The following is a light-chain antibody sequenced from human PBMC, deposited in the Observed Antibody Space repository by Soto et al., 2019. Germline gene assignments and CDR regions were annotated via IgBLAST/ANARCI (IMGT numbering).Light chain of an antibody. V-gene: IGLV1-44*01. Sequence: QSVLTQPPSASGTPRHRVSISCSGSSSNIGSNTVNWYQQLPGTAPTLLIYSNNQRPSGAPDRFSGSKSGTSASLAISGLQSEDEADYYCAAWDDSLNGYVFGTGTKSPS. CDR3: AAWDDSLNGYV. J-gene: IGLJ1*01. CDR1: SSNIGSNT. CDR2: SNN.